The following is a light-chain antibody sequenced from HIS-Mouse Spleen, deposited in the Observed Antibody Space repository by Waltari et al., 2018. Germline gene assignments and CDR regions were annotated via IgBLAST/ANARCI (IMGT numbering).Light chain of an antibody. CDR3: CSYAGSSTFEV. CDR1: RSAVGSYNL. Sequence: QSALTQPASVSGSPGQSLTISCPGTRSAVGSYNLFSCYQQHPGKAPKLMIYEGSKRPSGVSNRFSGSKSGNTASLTISGLQAEDEADYYCCSYAGSSTFEVFGGGTKLTVL. J-gene: IGLJ2*01. V-gene: IGLV2-23*03. CDR2: EGS.